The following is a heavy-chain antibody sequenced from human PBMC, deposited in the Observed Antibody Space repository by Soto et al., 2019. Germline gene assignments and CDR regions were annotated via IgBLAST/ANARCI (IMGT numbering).Heavy chain of an antibody. D-gene: IGHD3-10*01. CDR1: GGCITNYD. J-gene: IGHJ4*02. Sequence: SETLSLTCTVCGGCITNYDWSWILEPPWKGLEWIGYVYHSGATNYNPSLQSRVTTSLDRSKNQSSLEVRSVTAPDTAVYSCARGHVSMIRGVLISGQPSYYFDFWGEGILVTVSS. CDR3: ARGHVSMIRGVLISGQPSYYFDF. CDR2: VYHSGAT. V-gene: IGHV4-59*01.